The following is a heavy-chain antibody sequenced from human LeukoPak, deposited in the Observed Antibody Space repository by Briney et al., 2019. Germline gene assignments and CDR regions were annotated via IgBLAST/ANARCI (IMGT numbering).Heavy chain of an antibody. J-gene: IGHJ4*02. CDR2: ISYDGSNK. D-gene: IGHD3-22*01. CDR3: AKSPYYYDSSGYYGDYYFDY. CDR1: GFTFSSYG. Sequence: SGGSLGLSCAASGFTFSSYGMHWVRQAPGKGLEWVAVISYDGSNKYYADSVKGRFTISRDNSKNTLYLQMNSLRAEDTAVYYCAKSPYYYDSSGYYGDYYFDYWGQGTLVTVSS. V-gene: IGHV3-30*18.